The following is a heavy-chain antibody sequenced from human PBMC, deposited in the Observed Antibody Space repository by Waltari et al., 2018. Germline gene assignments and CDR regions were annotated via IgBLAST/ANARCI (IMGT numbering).Heavy chain of an antibody. J-gene: IGHJ4*02. CDR1: GGSISSGGYY. CDR3: ARDNGDSSVDY. D-gene: IGHD3-22*01. Sequence: QVQLQESGPGLVKPSETLSLTCTVSGGSISSGGYYWSWIRQPPGKGLEWMGYIYYSGTTYYNPSLKSRITISVDMSKNLFSLKLSSVTAADTAVYYCARDNGDSSVDYWGQGTLVTVSS. V-gene: IGHV4-31*03. CDR2: IYYSGTT.